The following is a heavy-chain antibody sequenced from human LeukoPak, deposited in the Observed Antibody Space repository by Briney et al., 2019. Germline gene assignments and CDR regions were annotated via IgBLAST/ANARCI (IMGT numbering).Heavy chain of an antibody. Sequence: ASVKVSCKASGYIFSSNDINWVRQAAGQGLEWMGWMNPNSGDTGYTQKFQGRVAMTRSTSITTAYMELSSLRSEDTAVYSCARGPFGSGSFLDYWGQGTLVTVSS. CDR3: ARGPFGSGSFLDY. V-gene: IGHV1-8*01. J-gene: IGHJ4*02. CDR2: MNPNSGDT. CDR1: GYIFSSND. D-gene: IGHD3-10*01.